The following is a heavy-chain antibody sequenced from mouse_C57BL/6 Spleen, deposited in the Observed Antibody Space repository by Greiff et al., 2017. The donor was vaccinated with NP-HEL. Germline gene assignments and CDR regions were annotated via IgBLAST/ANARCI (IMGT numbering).Heavy chain of an antibody. CDR3: ARSGVYYYGSSPYYYAMDY. CDR1: GYAFSSYW. J-gene: IGHJ4*01. Sequence: VKLQESGAELVKPGASVKISCKASGYAFSSYWMNWVKQRPGKGLEWIGQIYPGDGDTNYNGKFKGKATLTADKSSSTAYMQLSSLTSEDSAVYFCARSGVYYYGSSPYYYAMDYWGQGTSVTVSS. D-gene: IGHD1-1*01. V-gene: IGHV1-80*01. CDR2: IYPGDGDT.